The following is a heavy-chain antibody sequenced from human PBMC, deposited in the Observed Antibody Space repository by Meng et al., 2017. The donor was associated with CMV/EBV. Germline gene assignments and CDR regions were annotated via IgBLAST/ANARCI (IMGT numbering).Heavy chain of an antibody. J-gene: IGHJ6*02. V-gene: IGHV4-61*01. CDR1: GGSVSSGSYY. Sequence: GSLRLSCTVSGGSVSSGSYYWSWIRQPPGKGLEWIGYIYYSGSTNYNPSLKSRVTISVDTSKNQFSLKLSSVTAADTAVYYRARVLRSGYYYYGMDVWGQGTTVTVSS. CDR2: IYYSGST. D-gene: IGHD3-3*01. CDR3: ARVLRSGYYYYGMDV.